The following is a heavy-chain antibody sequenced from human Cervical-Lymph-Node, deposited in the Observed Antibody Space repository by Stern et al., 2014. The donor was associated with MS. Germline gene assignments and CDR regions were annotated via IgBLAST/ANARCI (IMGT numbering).Heavy chain of an antibody. D-gene: IGHD1-1*01. Sequence: VQLEESGGRVVQPGRSLRLSCAASGFTFSAYALHWVRQAPGKGLEWVAVMSSDGIDKSYADSVRGRFTISRDTSKNTLYLDMNTLRPEDTAVYYCARDPGVGVQKWFDYWGQGTLVTVSS. V-gene: IGHV3-30*04. CDR2: MSSDGIDK. CDR1: GFTFSAYA. J-gene: IGHJ5*01. CDR3: ARDPGVGVQKWFDY.